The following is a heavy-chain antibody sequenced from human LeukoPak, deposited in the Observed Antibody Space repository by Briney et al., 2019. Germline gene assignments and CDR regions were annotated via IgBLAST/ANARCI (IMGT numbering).Heavy chain of an antibody. CDR2: IYYSGST. Sequence: SETLSLTCTVSGGSISSYYWSWIRQPPGKGLEWIGYIYYSGSTNYNPSLKSRVTISVDTSKKQFSLQLISVAAADAAVYYCARGLRPSYYYGSGSVADKYYFDYWGQGTLVTVSS. V-gene: IGHV4-59*12. D-gene: IGHD3-10*01. CDR1: GGSISSYY. J-gene: IGHJ4*02. CDR3: ARGLRPSYYYGSGSVADKYYFDY.